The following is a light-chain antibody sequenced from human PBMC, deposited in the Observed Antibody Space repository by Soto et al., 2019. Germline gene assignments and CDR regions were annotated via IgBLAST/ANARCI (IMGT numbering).Light chain of an antibody. J-gene: IGKJ1*01. CDR1: QSIGSS. V-gene: IGKV1-5*03. Sequence: DLQMTQSPSTLSASVGDTVTITCRASQSIGSSLAWYQQKPGEAPNLLIYKASNLESGVPSRFSGSESETEFTLTISSVQPDDFATYYCQQYYNFWTFGQGTKVEIK. CDR2: KAS. CDR3: QQYYNFWT.